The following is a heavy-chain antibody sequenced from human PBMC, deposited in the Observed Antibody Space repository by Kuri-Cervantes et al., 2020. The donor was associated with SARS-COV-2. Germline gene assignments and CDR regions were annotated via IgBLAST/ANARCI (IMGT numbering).Heavy chain of an antibody. CDR1: GFTFSNYA. CDR2: ISGSGGST. J-gene: IGHJ4*02. Sequence: GGSLRLSCAASGFTFSNYAMNWVRQAPGKGLEWVSTISGSGGSTYYADSVKGRFTISRDNSKHTLYLQMNSLRAEDTAVYYCAKLTTVTDYWGQGTLVTVSS. CDR3: AKLTTVTDY. V-gene: IGHV3-23*01. D-gene: IGHD4-17*01.